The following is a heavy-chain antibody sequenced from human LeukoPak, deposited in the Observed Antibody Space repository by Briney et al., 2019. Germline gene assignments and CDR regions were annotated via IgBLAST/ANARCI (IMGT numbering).Heavy chain of an antibody. D-gene: IGHD1-26*01. V-gene: IGHV4-39*07. CDR1: GGSISSSSYY. J-gene: IGHJ6*02. CDR3: ARDGIVGATKNYYYGMDV. CDR2: IYYSGST. Sequence: SETLSLTCTVSGGSISSSSYYWGWIRQPPGKGLEWIGSIYYSGSTYYDPSLKSRVTISVDTSKNQFFLKLSSVTAADTAVYYCARDGIVGATKNYYYGMDVWGQGTTVTVSS.